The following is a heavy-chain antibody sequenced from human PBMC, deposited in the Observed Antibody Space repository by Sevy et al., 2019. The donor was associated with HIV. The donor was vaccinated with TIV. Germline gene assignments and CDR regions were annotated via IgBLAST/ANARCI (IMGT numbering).Heavy chain of an antibody. CDR3: ARGLPYTSSWYAAFDY. Sequence: ASVKVSCKASGYTFTSYDINWVRQAPGQGLEWMGWMNPNSDNTGFAQKFQGRVTITRNTPISKAYMGLSSLRSEDTAVYYCARGLPYTSSWYAAFDYWGQGTLVTVSS. V-gene: IGHV1-8*03. CDR2: MNPNSDNT. CDR1: GYTFTSYD. D-gene: IGHD6-13*01. J-gene: IGHJ4*02.